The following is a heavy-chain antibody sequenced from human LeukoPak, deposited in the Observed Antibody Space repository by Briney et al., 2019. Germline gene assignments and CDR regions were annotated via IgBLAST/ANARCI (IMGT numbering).Heavy chain of an antibody. V-gene: IGHV4-59*01. D-gene: IGHD2-15*01. CDR3: ARGKYCSGGSCPSDY. CDR2: IYYSGST. CDR1: GGSISSYY. Sequence: KPSETMSLTCTVSGGSISSYYWSWIRQPPGKGLEWIGYIYYSGSTNYNPSLKSRVTISVDTSKNQFSLKLSSVTAADTAVYYCARGKYCSGGSCPSDYWGQGTLVTVSS. J-gene: IGHJ4*02.